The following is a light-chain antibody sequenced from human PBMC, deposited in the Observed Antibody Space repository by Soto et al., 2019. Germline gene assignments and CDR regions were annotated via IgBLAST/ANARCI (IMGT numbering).Light chain of an antibody. CDR2: DVS. V-gene: IGLV2-14*01. Sequence: QSVLTQPASVSGSPGQSITISCTGTSSDVGGYNYVSWYQQHPGKAPKLMIYDVSNRPSGVSNRFSGSKSGNTASLTISGLQADDAADDYCSSYTSSSTPYVFGTGTKLTVL. J-gene: IGLJ1*01. CDR1: SSDVGGYNY. CDR3: SSYTSSSTPYV.